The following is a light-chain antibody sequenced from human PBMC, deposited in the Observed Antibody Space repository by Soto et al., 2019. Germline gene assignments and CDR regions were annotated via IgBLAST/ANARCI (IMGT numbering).Light chain of an antibody. CDR2: SDN. CDR3: AAWDGSLNGDV. CDR1: SSNIGSKT. J-gene: IGLJ1*01. Sequence: QSVLTQPPSASGTPGQRVTISCSGSSSNIGSKTVNWYQQLPGTAPKLLIYSDNQRPSWVPDRFSGSKSGTSASLAISALQSEDEADYYCAAWDGSLNGDVFGTATKLTVL. V-gene: IGLV1-44*01.